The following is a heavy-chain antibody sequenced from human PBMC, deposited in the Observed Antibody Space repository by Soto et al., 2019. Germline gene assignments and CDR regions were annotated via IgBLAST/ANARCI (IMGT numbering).Heavy chain of an antibody. CDR1: GYSFTSYW. J-gene: IGHJ6*02. D-gene: IGHD2-15*01. V-gene: IGHV5-51*01. CDR2: IYPGDSDT. CDR3: ARDCGGSCSPHYYYYGMDV. Sequence: GESLKISCKGSGYSFTSYWIGWVRQMPGKGLEWMGIIYPGDSDTRYSPSFQGQVTISADKSISTAYLQWSSLKASDTAMYYCARDCGGSCSPHYYYYGMDVWGQGPTVTVSS.